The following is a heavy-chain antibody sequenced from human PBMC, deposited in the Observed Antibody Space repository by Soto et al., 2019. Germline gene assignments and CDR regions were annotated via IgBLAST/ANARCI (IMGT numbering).Heavy chain of an antibody. J-gene: IGHJ5*02. CDR3: ARGAASSGWYYGDWFDP. CDR1: GGSISSGGYY. D-gene: IGHD6-19*01. CDR2: IYYSGST. V-gene: IGHV4-31*03. Sequence: QVQLQESGPGLVKPSQTLSLTCTVSGGSISSGGYYWSRIRQHPGKGLEWIGYIYYSGSTYYNPSLKSRVTISVDTSKNQFSLKLSSVTAADTAVYYYARGAASSGWYYGDWFDPWGQGTLVTVSS.